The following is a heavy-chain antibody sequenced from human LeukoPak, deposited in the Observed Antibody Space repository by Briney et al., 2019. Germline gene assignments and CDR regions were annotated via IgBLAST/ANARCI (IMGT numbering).Heavy chain of an antibody. CDR2: IYYSGST. CDR1: GGSISSSCYY. D-gene: IGHD3-10*01. J-gene: IGHJ4*02. CDR3: AREVRGVIDY. V-gene: IGHV4-39*07. Sequence: PSETLSLTCTVSGGSISSSCYYWGWIRQPPGKGLEWIGSIYYSGSTYYNPSLKSRVTISVDTSKNQFSLKLSSVTAADTAVYYCAREVRGVIDYWGQGTLVTVSS.